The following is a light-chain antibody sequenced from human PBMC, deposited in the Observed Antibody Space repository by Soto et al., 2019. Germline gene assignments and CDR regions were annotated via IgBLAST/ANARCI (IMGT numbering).Light chain of an antibody. CDR1: SSDVGGYNY. CDR3: SSYTSSSTNV. CDR2: DVS. J-gene: IGLJ1*01. Sequence: QSVLTQPAPVSGSPGQSITISCTGASSDVGGYNYVSWYQQHPGKAPKLMIYDVSNRPSGVSNRFSGPKSGNTASLTISGLQAEDEADYYCSSYTSSSTNVFGTGTKVTVL. V-gene: IGLV2-14*01.